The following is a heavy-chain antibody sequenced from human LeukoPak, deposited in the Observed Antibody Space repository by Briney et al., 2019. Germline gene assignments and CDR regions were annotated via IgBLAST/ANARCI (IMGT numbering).Heavy chain of an antibody. J-gene: IGHJ6*03. Sequence: ASVKVSCKASGYTFTGYYMHWVRQAPGQGLEWMGWINPNSGGTNYAQKFQGRVTMTRDTSISTAYMELNRLRSDDTAVYYCARTTGYYYYMDVWGKGTTVTVSS. D-gene: IGHD3-9*01. CDR3: ARTTGYYYYMDV. CDR1: GYTFTGYY. V-gene: IGHV1-2*02. CDR2: INPNSGGT.